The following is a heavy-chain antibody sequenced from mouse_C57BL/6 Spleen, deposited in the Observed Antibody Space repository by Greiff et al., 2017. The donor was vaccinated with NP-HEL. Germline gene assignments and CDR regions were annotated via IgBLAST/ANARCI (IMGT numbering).Heavy chain of an antibody. Sequence: QVQLQQPGAELVKPGASVKLSCKASGYTFTSYWMQWVKQRPGQGLEWIGEIDPSDSYTNYNQKFKGKATLTVDTSSSTAYMQLSSLTSEDSAVYYCARRVYDSWGYFDYWGQGTTLTVSS. V-gene: IGHV1-50*01. J-gene: IGHJ2*01. CDR1: GYTFTSYW. CDR2: IDPSDSYT. CDR3: ARRVYDSWGYFDY. D-gene: IGHD2-3*01.